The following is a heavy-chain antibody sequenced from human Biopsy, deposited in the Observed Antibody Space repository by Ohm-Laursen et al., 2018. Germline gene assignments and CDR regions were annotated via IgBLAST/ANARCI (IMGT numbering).Heavy chain of an antibody. CDR1: GFTFSSYG. CDR3: AKCMTGGSNYYFHH. V-gene: IGHV3-33*06. CDR2: IWYDGSNK. J-gene: IGHJ4*02. Sequence: SLRLSCAASGFTFSSYGMHWVRQAPGKGLEWVAAIWYDGSNKNYADSVKGRFTISRDNSKNTLYLRMNSLRGEDTAVYYCAKCMTGGSNYYFHHCGQGTLVTVSS. D-gene: IGHD2-8*01.